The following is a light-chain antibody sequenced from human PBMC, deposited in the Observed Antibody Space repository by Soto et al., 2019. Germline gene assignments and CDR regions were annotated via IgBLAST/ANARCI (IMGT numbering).Light chain of an antibody. V-gene: IGLV2-8*01. CDR3: SSYAGSNNPYV. J-gene: IGLJ1*01. CDR1: SGDIGGYDY. Sequence: QSVLTQPPSASGSPGQSVTISCTGTSGDIGGYDYVSWYQQHPSKAPKLMIYEVTKRPLGVPDRFSGSKSGNTASLTVSGLQAEDEADYYCSSYAGSNNPYVFGTGTKLTVL. CDR2: EVT.